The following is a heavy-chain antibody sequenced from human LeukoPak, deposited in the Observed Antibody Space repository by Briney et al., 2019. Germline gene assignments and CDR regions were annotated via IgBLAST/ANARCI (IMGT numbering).Heavy chain of an antibody. CDR2: ISYDGSNK. CDR3: AKDAY. Sequence: PGRSLRLSCAASGFTFSSYGMDWVRQAPGKGLEWVAVISYDGSNKYYADSVKGRFTISRDNSKNTLYLQMNSLRAEDTAVYYCAKDAYWGQGTLVTVSS. V-gene: IGHV3-30*18. J-gene: IGHJ4*02. CDR1: GFTFSSYG.